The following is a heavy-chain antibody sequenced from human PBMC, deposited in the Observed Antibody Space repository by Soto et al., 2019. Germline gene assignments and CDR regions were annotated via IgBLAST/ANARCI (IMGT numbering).Heavy chain of an antibody. CDR1: GYTFTSYG. D-gene: IGHD2-2*01. CDR2: ISAYNGNI. Sequence: GASVKVSCKASGYTFTSYGISWVRQAPGQGLEWMGWISAYNGNINYAQKLQGRVTMTTDTSTSTAYMELRSLRSDDTAVYYCARDGRIVVVPAGRDYYYYGMDVWGQGTTVTVSS. V-gene: IGHV1-18*04. CDR3: ARDGRIVVVPAGRDYYYYGMDV. J-gene: IGHJ6*02.